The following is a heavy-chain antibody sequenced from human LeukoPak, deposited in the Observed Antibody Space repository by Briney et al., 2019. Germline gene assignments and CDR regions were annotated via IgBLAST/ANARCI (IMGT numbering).Heavy chain of an antibody. Sequence: GGSLILSCTFSGFTFRDYALTWVRQTPGKGLEWVGFIKKTADGLTTEYAASAKGRFSISGDDSKNIVYLQMNSLTAEDSGFYYCTRSYVNRQDTARVSVRYYYYYYMDVWGTGTTVAVSS. CDR3: TRSYVNRQDTARVSVRYYYYYYMDV. J-gene: IGHJ6*03. CDR2: IKKTADGLTT. CDR1: GFTFRDYA. D-gene: IGHD5-18*01. V-gene: IGHV3-49*04.